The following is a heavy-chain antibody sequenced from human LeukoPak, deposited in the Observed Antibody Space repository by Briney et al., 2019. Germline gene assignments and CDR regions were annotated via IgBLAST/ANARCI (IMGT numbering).Heavy chain of an antibody. D-gene: IGHD3-3*01. CDR3: ARAVNDFWSGYSVFDY. J-gene: IGHJ4*02. V-gene: IGHV4-59*12. Sequence: PSETLSLTCTVSAGSISSYYWNWLRQSPGKGLEWIGYIYYTGSTNYNPSLKSRVTMSVDTSKNQFSLKLSSVTAADTAVYYCARAVNDFWSGYSVFDYWGQGTLVTVSS. CDR1: AGSISSYY. CDR2: IYYTGST.